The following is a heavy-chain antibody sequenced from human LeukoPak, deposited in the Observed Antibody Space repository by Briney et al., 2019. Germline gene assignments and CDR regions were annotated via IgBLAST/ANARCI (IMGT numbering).Heavy chain of an antibody. CDR2: INHSGST. Sequence: SETLSLTCAVSGYSITSGYYWSWIRQPPGKGLEWIGEINHSGSTNYNPSLKSRVTISVDTSKNQFSLKLSSVTAADTAVYYCARERRHSYGPIDYWGQGTLVTVSS. V-gene: IGHV4-34*01. J-gene: IGHJ4*02. CDR3: ARERRHSYGPIDY. CDR1: GYSITSGYY. D-gene: IGHD5-18*01.